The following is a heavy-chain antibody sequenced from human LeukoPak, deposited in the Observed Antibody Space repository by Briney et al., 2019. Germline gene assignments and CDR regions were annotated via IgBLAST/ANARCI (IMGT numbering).Heavy chain of an antibody. Sequence: SETLSLTCTVSGGSISSYYWGWIRQPPGKGLEWIGYIYYSGSTNYNPSLKSRVTISVDTSKNQFSLKLSSVTAADTAVYYCARLEYYDILTGYYRRWFDPWGQGTLVTVSS. CDR3: ARLEYYDILTGYYRRWFDP. V-gene: IGHV4-59*08. D-gene: IGHD3-9*01. J-gene: IGHJ5*02. CDR2: IYYSGST. CDR1: GGSISSYY.